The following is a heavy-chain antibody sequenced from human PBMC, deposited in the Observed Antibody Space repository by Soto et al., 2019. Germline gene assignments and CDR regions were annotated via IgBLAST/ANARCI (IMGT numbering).Heavy chain of an antibody. CDR3: AREGSSNDFWSGYYYYYYYYMDV. D-gene: IGHD3-3*01. V-gene: IGHV3-66*01. Sequence: GGSLRLSCAASGFTVSSNYMSWVRQAPGKGLEWVSVIYSGGSTYYADSVKGRFTISRDNSKNTLYLQMNSLRAEDTAVYYCAREGSSNDFWSGYYYYYYYYMDVWGKGTTVTVSS. CDR2: IYSGGST. J-gene: IGHJ6*03. CDR1: GFTVSSNY.